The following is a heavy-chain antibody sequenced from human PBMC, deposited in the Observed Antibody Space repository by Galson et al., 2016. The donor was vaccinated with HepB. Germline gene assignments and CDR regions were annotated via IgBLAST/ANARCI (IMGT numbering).Heavy chain of an antibody. CDR1: GLTLDPYA. D-gene: IGHD1-26*01. J-gene: IGHJ6*04. CDR3: TKVWDPLPGHYGMDL. CDR2: ISYNSGVK. Sequence: SLRLSCAASGLTLDPYAMHWVRQPPGKGLEWVSGISYNSGVKAYADSVKGRFTISRDNAKNALYLQMNSLRVDDTALYYCTKVWDPLPGHYGMDLWGKGTRSPSPQ. V-gene: IGHV3-9*01.